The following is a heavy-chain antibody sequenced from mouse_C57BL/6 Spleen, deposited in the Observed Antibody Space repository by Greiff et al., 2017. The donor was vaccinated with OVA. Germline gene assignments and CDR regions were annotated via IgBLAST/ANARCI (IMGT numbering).Heavy chain of an antibody. CDR2: ISDGGSYT. V-gene: IGHV5-4*01. J-gene: IGHJ3*01. CDR1: GFTFSSYA. D-gene: IGHD4-1*01. CDR3: AREGVTGTPFAY. Sequence: EVQGVESGGGLVKPGGSLKLSCAASGFTFSSYAMSWVRQTPEKRLEWVATISDGGSYTYYPDNVKGRFTISRDNAKNNLYLQMSHLKSEDTAMYYCAREGVTGTPFAYWGQGTLVTVSA.